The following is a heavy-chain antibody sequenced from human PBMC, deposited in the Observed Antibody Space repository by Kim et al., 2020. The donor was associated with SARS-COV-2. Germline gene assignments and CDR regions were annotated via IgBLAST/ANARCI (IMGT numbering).Heavy chain of an antibody. J-gene: IGHJ4*02. Sequence: GGSLRLSCAASGFTFSSYEMNWVRQAPGKGLEWVSYISSSGSTIYYADSVKGRFTISRDNAKNSLYLQMNSLRAEDTAVYYCASVYCGGDCPFDYWGQGTLVTVSS. V-gene: IGHV3-48*03. CDR2: ISSSGSTI. CDR1: GFTFSSYE. CDR3: ASVYCGGDCPFDY. D-gene: IGHD2-21*02.